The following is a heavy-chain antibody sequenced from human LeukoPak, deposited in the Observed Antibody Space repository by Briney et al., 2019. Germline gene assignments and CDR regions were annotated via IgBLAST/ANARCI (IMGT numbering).Heavy chain of an antibody. J-gene: IGHJ1*01. CDR3: ARDYDGGGFLNEYFQH. D-gene: IGHD3-22*01. CDR2: IIGRGGVT. Sequence: GGSLRLSCAASGFTFSGYWMNWVRQAPGKGLEWVSSIIGRGGVTYYADSVKGRFTISRDNSKNTLFLQMNSLGAEDTAVYYCARDYDGGGFLNEYFQHWGQGTLVTVSS. CDR1: GFTFSGYW. V-gene: IGHV3-23*01.